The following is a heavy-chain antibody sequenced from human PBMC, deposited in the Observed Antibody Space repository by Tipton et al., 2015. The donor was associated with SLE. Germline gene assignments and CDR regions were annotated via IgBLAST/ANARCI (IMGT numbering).Heavy chain of an antibody. Sequence: GSLRLSCPASGSSFSNYAMNWVRQAPGKGLVWVSGISGSGGTTNYADSVKGRFTISRDNSNNTLYLQMNSLRAEDTAVYYCAKGRTYFDSWGQGTLVTVSS. CDR2: ISGSGGTT. CDR3: AKGRTYFDS. V-gene: IGHV3-23*01. CDR1: GSSFSNYA. J-gene: IGHJ4*02.